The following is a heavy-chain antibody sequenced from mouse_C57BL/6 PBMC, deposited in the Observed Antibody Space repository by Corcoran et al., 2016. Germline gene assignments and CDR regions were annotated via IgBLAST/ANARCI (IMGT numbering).Heavy chain of an antibody. Sequence: QFQLKQSGAELVRPGASVKLSCKASGYTFTDYYINWVKQRPGQGLEWIARIYPVSSNTYYNEKFKGKATLTAEKSSSTAYMQLSSLTSEDSAVYCFERGVSRDVHGYFDVWGTGTMVTVSS. CDR1: GYTFTDYY. D-gene: IGHD1-1*01. J-gene: IGHJ1*03. V-gene: IGHV1-76*01. CDR2: IYPVSSNT. CDR3: ERGVSRDVHGYFDV.